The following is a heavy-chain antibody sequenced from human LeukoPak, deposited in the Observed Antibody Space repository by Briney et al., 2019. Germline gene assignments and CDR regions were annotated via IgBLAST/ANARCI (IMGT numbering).Heavy chain of an antibody. V-gene: IGHV3-66*04. D-gene: IGHD3-9*01. Sequence: GGSLRLSCAASGFTVSNNYMSWVRQAPGKGLEWVSVIYSGGSTYYADSVKGRFTISRDNSKNTLYLQMNSLRAEDTAVYYCARQLRYFDWLLVPGYYFDYWGQGTLVTVSS. CDR2: IYSGGST. CDR1: GFTVSNNY. J-gene: IGHJ4*02. CDR3: ARQLRYFDWLLVPGYYFDY.